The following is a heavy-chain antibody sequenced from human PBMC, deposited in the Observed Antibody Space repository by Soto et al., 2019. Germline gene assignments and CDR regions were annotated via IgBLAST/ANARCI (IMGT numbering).Heavy chain of an antibody. J-gene: IGHJ6*02. CDR1: GGSISSGDYY. V-gene: IGHV4-30-4*01. CDR2: IYYSGST. CDR3: ARVAPMADSSGYYNPTVYYYYGMDV. D-gene: IGHD3-22*01. Sequence: PSETLSLTCTVSGGSISSGDYYWSWIRQPPGKGLEWIGYIYYSGSTYYNPSLKSRVTISVDTSKNQFSLKLSSVTAADTAVYYCARVAPMADSSGYYNPTVYYYYGMDVWGQGTTVTVSS.